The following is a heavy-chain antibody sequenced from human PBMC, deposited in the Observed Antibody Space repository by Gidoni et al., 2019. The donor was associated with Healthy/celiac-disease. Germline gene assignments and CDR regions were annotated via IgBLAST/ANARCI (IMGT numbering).Heavy chain of an antibody. J-gene: IGHJ4*02. V-gene: IGHV3-33*01. D-gene: IGHD6-13*01. Sequence: QVQLVESGVGVVQPGRSLRLSCAASGFTFSSYGMHWVRQAPGKGLEWVAVIWDDGSNKYYADSVKGRFTISRDNSKNTLYLQMNSLRAEDTAVYYCARDAAAGFDYWGQGTLVTVSS. CDR1: GFTFSSYG. CDR3: ARDAAAGFDY. CDR2: IWDDGSNK.